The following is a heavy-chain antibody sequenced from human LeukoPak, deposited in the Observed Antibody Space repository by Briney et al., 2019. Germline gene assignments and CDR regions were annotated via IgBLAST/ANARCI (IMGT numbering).Heavy chain of an antibody. CDR1: GFTFRSYA. D-gene: IGHD4-17*01. CDR3: ARGQRSTVSYFDY. CDR2: ISYDGSNK. V-gene: IGHV3-30-3*01. J-gene: IGHJ4*02. Sequence: GGSLRLSCAASGFTFRSYAMHWVRQAPGKGLEWVAVISYDGSNKYYADSVKGRFTISRDNSKNTLYLQMNSLRAEDTAVYYCARGQRSTVSYFDYWGQGTLVTVSS.